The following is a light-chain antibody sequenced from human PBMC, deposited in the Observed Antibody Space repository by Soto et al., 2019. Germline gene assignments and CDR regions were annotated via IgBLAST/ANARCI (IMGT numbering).Light chain of an antibody. V-gene: IGKV1-12*01. J-gene: IGKJ5*01. CDR3: HQSHTFPIT. Sequence: DIQMTQSPSTLSASVGDRGTITCRASQSISSWLAWYQQKPGKAPKLLIHAASNLQSGVPSRFSGSGSGADFALTINNLQPEDFATYYCHQSHTFPITFGQGTRLEI. CDR2: AAS. CDR1: QSISSW.